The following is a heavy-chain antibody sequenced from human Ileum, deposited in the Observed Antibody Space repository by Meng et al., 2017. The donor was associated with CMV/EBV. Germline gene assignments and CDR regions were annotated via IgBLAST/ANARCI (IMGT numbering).Heavy chain of an antibody. J-gene: IGHJ4*02. D-gene: IGHD4-11*01. CDR3: ARGSGGASNFPSDY. V-gene: IGHV1-46*01. CDR2: IDPSGGAT. Sequence: ASVKVSCKASGYTFTSYYIHWVRQAPGQGPEWMGIIDPSGGATSYAQKFQGRVTMTTDTSTSTVYMDLSSLRSDDTAVYFCARGSGGASNFPSDYWGQGTLVTVSS. CDR1: GYTFTSYY.